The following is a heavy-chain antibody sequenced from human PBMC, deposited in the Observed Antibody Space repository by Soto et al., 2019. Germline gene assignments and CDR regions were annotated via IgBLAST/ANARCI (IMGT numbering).Heavy chain of an antibody. V-gene: IGHV1-69*01. D-gene: IGHD6-13*01. CDR2: IIPIFGTA. J-gene: IGHJ3*02. CDR1: GGTFSSYA. Sequence: QVQLVQSGAEVKKPGSSVKVSCKASGGTFSSYAISWVRQAPGQGLEWMGGIIPIFGTANYAQKFQGRVTITADEYTSTAYRELGSLRSEDTAVYYCAREGHLDSSTSYGGDAFDIWGKGTMVTVSS. CDR3: AREGHLDSSTSYGGDAFDI.